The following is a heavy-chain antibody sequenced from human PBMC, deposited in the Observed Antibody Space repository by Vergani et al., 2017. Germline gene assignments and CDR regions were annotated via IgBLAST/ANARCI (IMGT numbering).Heavy chain of an antibody. D-gene: IGHD3-10*01. Sequence: QVQLVQSGAEVKKPGASVKVSCKASGYTFTSYYMHWVRQAPGQGLEWMGIINPSGGSTSYAQKFQGRVTMTRDTSTSTVYMELSSLRSEDTAVYYCASGSGSYYKGHPYYYMDVWGKGTTVTVSS. CDR2: INPSGGST. CDR1: GYTFTSYY. CDR3: ASGSGSYYKGHPYYYMDV. J-gene: IGHJ6*03. V-gene: IGHV1-46*01.